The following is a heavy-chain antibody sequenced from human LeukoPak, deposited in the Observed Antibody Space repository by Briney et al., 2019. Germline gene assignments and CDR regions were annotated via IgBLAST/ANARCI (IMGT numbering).Heavy chain of an antibody. CDR1: GFTFSSYA. J-gene: IGHJ5*02. CDR3: ARDGGRDWFDP. Sequence: GRSLRLSCAASGFTFSSYAMHWVRQAPGKGLEWVAVISYDGSNKYYADSVKGRFTISRDNSKNTLYLQMNSLRAEDTAVYYCARDGGRDWFDPWGQGTLVTVSS. V-gene: IGHV3-30-3*01. CDR2: ISYDGSNK. D-gene: IGHD3-16*01.